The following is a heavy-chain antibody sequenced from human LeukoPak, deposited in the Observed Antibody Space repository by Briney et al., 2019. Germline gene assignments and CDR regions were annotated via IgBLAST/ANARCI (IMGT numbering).Heavy chain of an antibody. CDR1: GFSVSTNY. CDR3: AKGKWYSGTYHFDY. D-gene: IGHD1-26*01. V-gene: IGHV3-53*05. Sequence: GGSLRLSCAASGFSVSTNYINWVRQTPGKGLEWPSVTYSSGTTYYADSVKGRFTISRDNAKNSLYLQMNSLRAEDTALYYCAKGKWYSGTYHFDYWGQGTLVTVSS. J-gene: IGHJ4*02. CDR2: TYSSGTT.